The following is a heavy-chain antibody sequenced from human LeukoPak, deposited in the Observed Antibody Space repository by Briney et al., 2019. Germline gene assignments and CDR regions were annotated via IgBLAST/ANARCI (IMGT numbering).Heavy chain of an antibody. CDR1: GYTFTSHD. J-gene: IGHJ6*03. CDR2: MSPNSGNT. D-gene: IGHD2-2*01. Sequence: ASVKVSCKASGYTFTSHDINWVRQAPGQGLEWMGWMSPNSGNTGYAQKFQGRVTITRDTSISTAYMELSSLRSEDTAVYYCARGTWDIVVVPAADGYYYYYMDVWGKGTTVTVSS. V-gene: IGHV1-8*01. CDR3: ARGTWDIVVVPAADGYYYYYMDV.